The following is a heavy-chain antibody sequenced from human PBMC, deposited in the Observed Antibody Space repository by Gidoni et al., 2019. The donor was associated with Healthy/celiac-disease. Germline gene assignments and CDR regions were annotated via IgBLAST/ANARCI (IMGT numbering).Heavy chain of an antibody. V-gene: IGHV3-11*01. Sequence: QVQLVESGGGLVKHGGSLRPPFAASGFTFSDYYMSWIRQAPGKGLEWVSYISSSGSTIYYADSVKGRFTISRDNAKNSLHLQMNSLRAEDTAVYYCARSYKRGGYYYGMDVWGQGTTVTVSS. D-gene: IGHD3-10*01. CDR2: ISSSGSTI. J-gene: IGHJ6*02. CDR1: GFTFSDYY. CDR3: ARSYKRGGYYYGMDV.